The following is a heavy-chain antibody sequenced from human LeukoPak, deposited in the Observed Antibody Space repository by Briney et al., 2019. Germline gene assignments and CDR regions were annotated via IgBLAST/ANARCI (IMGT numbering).Heavy chain of an antibody. D-gene: IGHD4-23*01. V-gene: IGHV4-4*02. J-gene: IGHJ4*02. Sequence: SETLSLTCSVSGDSISSNEWWSWVRQPPGKGLEWIGEVFHSGSTNFNPSLKSRVTISIDKSKNQFSLEVTSVTAADTAVYYCARRGSTVVTGFDSWGQGTLVTVSS. CDR3: ARRGSTVVTGFDS. CDR1: GDSISSNEW. CDR2: VFHSGST.